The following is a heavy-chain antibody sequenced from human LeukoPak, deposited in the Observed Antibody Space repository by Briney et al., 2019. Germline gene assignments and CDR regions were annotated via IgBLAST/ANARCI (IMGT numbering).Heavy chain of an antibody. Sequence: GGSLRLSCAASGSTFSRYWMHWVRQAPGKGLVWVSRVKSDGSDTIYADSVKGRFTISRDNTKNTLYLQMDSLRAEDTAVYYCTTGIGNYYYYWGQGTLVTVAS. V-gene: IGHV3-74*01. CDR3: TTGIGNYYYY. CDR1: GSTFSRYW. D-gene: IGHD3-10*01. CDR2: VKSDGSDT. J-gene: IGHJ4*02.